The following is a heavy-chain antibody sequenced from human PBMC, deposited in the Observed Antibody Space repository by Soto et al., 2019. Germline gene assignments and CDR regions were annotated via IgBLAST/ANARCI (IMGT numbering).Heavy chain of an antibody. V-gene: IGHV3-30*18. CDR3: AKGAQLGFDVGARSLKYGRDV. CDR2: MSYDGSVK. J-gene: IGHJ6*02. CDR1: GFSFSTYG. D-gene: IGHD3-16*02. Sequence: QMQLVESGGGVVQPGRSLRLSCAASGFSFSTYGMHWVRQAPGKGLEGVAVMSYDGSVKYYADSVKGRFTNSRDNSKNTLDLQMNSLRPEDTAVYYCAKGAQLGFDVGARSLKYGRDVWGQGTTVTVSS.